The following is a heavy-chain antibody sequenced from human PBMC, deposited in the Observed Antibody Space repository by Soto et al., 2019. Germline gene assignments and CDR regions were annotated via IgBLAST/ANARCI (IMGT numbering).Heavy chain of an antibody. Sequence: SETLSPTCTVSGGSINSDGYYWSWIRQHPGKGLEWIGYIHYSGNTYYNPSLKSRITISIDTSKNQFSLQLSSVTVADTAVYFCARDSLDSSGNFMRHPDAFDVWGQGTGVTVSS. V-gene: IGHV4-31*03. D-gene: IGHD3-22*01. J-gene: IGHJ3*01. CDR3: ARDSLDSSGNFMRHPDAFDV. CDR1: GGSINSDGYY. CDR2: IHYSGNT.